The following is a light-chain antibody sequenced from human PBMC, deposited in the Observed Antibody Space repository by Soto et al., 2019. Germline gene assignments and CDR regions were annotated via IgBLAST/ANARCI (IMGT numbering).Light chain of an antibody. J-gene: IGLJ2*01. CDR1: SSNIGSRT. Sequence: QSVLTQPPSASGTPGQRVTISCSGSSSNIGSRTVNWYQQLPGTAPKLLIYSNTQRPSGVPDRFSGSKSGSSASLAISGLQSEDEADYYCAAWDDSLNGHVFGGGTQLTVL. CDR3: AAWDDSLNGHV. V-gene: IGLV1-44*01. CDR2: SNT.